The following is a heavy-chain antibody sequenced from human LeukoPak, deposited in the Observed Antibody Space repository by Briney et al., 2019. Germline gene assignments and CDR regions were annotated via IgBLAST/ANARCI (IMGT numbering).Heavy chain of an antibody. D-gene: IGHD5-18*01. CDR3: TRYNVDTAMVTGCYYGMDV. J-gene: IGHJ6*02. V-gene: IGHV3-49*04. CDR2: IRSKAYGGTT. Sequence: PGRSLRLSCTASGFTFGDYAMSWVRQAPGKGREWVGFIRSKAYGGTTEYAASVKGRFTISRDDSKSIAYLQMNSLKTEDTAVYYCTRYNVDTAMVTGCYYGMDVWGQGTTVTVSS. CDR1: GFTFGDYA.